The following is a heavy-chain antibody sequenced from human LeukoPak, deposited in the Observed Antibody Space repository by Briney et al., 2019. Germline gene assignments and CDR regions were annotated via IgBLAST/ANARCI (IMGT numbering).Heavy chain of an antibody. CDR3: AREGGRYFDSGSYYYYYYGMDV. J-gene: IGHJ6*02. Sequence: SETLSLTCTVSGGSISSYYWSWIRQPPGKGLEWIGYIYYSGSTNYNPSLKSRVTMSVDTSKNQFSLKLSSVTAADTAVYYCAREGGRYFDSGSYYYYYYGMDVWGQGTTVTVSS. CDR1: GGSISSYY. CDR2: IYYSGST. D-gene: IGHD3-9*01. V-gene: IGHV4-59*12.